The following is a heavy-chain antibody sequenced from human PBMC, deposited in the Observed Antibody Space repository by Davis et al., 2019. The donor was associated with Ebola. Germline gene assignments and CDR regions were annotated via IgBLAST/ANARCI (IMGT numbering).Heavy chain of an antibody. V-gene: IGHV3-7*01. D-gene: IGHD6-13*01. CDR1: GFTFSNYW. J-gene: IGHJ6*02. Sequence: GESLKISCAASGFTFSNYWMSWVRQAPGKGLEWVANIKQDGSETYYVDSVKGRFIISRDNAKNSLYLQMNSLRAEDTAVYYCARDLIAGAGYYYYGLDVWGQGTTVTVSS. CDR2: IKQDGSET. CDR3: ARDLIAGAGYYYYGLDV.